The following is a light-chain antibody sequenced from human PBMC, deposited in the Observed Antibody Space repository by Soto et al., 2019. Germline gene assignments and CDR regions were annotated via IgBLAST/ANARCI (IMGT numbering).Light chain of an antibody. Sequence: QSALTQPPSVSGSPGQSVTISCTGTSSDVGSYNRVSWYQQPPGTAPKLMIYEVTNRPSGVPNRFSASKSGNTASLTISGLKAKDEADYYCTSYTSSRTWVFGGGTQRTVL. V-gene: IGLV2-18*02. J-gene: IGLJ3*02. CDR2: EVT. CDR3: TSYTSSRTWV. CDR1: SSDVGSYNR.